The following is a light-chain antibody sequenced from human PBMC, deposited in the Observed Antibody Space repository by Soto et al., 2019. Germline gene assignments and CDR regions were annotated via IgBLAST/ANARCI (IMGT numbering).Light chain of an antibody. J-gene: IGLJ1*01. Sequence: QSVLTQPASVPLSPGQSITMSCTGSSSDIGAFNYVAWYQQHPGKAPKLIIHGVTNRPSGVSSRFSGSKSDYTASLTISGLQAEDEADYYCSSYTTAFFYVFGTGTKVTVL. CDR2: GVT. CDR1: SSDIGAFNY. V-gene: IGLV2-14*01. CDR3: SSYTTAFFYV.